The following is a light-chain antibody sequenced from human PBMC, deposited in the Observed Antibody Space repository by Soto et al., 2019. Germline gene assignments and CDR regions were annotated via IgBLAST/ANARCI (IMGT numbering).Light chain of an antibody. Sequence: QSALTQPASVSGSPGQSITISCTGTSNDVGSYDLVSWYQQHPGKAPKLIIYEVNKRPSGFSHRFSGSKSGNTASLTISGLRAEDEADYYCCSYADVTTYVFGTGTKLTVL. CDR1: SNDVGSYDL. J-gene: IGLJ1*01. CDR2: EVN. CDR3: CSYADVTTYV. V-gene: IGLV2-23*02.